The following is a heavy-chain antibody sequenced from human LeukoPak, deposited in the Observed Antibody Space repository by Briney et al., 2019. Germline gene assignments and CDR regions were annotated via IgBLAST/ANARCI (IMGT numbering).Heavy chain of an antibody. Sequence: PSQTLSLTRTVSGGSISSGDYYWSWIRRQPPGKGLEWIGYIYYSGKTYYNPSLRSRVSISVDTSKNQFSLKLSSVTAADTAVYYCARVQGTRYSYSGLDVWGHGTTVTVSS. J-gene: IGHJ6*02. V-gene: IGHV4-30-4*01. CDR3: ARVQGTRYSYSGLDV. CDR1: GGSISSGDYY. CDR2: IYYSGKT. D-gene: IGHD1-1*01.